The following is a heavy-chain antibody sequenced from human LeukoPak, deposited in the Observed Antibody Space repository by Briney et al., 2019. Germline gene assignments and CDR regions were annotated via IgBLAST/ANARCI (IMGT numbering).Heavy chain of an antibody. J-gene: IGHJ4*02. CDR3: ARDGQQWPWSPLAY. D-gene: IGHD6-19*01. Sequence: SVKVSCKASGGTFSGYAISWVRQAPGQGLEWMGGIIPIFGTANYAQKFQGRVTITADESTSTAYMELSSLRSEDTAVYYCARDGQQWPWSPLAYWGQGTLVTVSS. CDR2: IIPIFGTA. CDR1: GGTFSGYA. V-gene: IGHV1-69*13.